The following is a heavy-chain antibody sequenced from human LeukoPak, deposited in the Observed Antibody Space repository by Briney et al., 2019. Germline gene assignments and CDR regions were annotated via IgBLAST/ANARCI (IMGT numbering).Heavy chain of an antibody. CDR2: ISWNSGSI. Sequence: GGSLRLSCAASGFTFSSYEMNWVRQAPGKGLEWVSGISWNSGSIGYADSVKGRFTISRDNAKNSLYLQMNSLRAEDTALYYCARANDYCSSTSCYWNWFDPWGQGTLVTVSS. D-gene: IGHD2-2*01. CDR3: ARANDYCSSTSCYWNWFDP. CDR1: GFTFSSYE. J-gene: IGHJ5*02. V-gene: IGHV3-9*01.